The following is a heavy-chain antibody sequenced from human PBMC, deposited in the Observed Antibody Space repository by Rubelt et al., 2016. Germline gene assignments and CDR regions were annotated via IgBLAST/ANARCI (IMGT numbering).Heavy chain of an antibody. V-gene: IGHV3-23*01. D-gene: IGHD6-6*01. J-gene: IGHJ4*02. CDR3: AKDMDSSYNYFDY. Sequence: EVQLLESGGGLVQPGGSLRLSCAASGFTFSSYAMSWVRQAPGKGLEWVSTIRNSGSTSYYADSVKGRVTISRDNAKNTRYLQMNSLRAEDTAVYYCAKDMDSSYNYFDYWGQGTLVTVSS. CDR1: GFTFSSYA. CDR2: IRNSGSTS.